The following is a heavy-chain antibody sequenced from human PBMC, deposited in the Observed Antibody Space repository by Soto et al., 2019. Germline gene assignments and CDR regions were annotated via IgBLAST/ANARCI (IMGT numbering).Heavy chain of an antibody. V-gene: IGHV1-18*04. CDR2: ISVYNGNT. CDR3: AISGFGDYADLY. J-gene: IGHJ4*02. D-gene: IGHD4-17*01. CDR1: GYSFTSYS. Sequence: QVQLVQSGAEVKKPGASVKVSCKASGYSFTSYSISWVRQAPGQGLEWMGWISVYNGNTNYAQKLQGRVTMTTDASTGTAYMELRSLRSDDTAVYYCAISGFGDYADLYWGQGTLVTVSS.